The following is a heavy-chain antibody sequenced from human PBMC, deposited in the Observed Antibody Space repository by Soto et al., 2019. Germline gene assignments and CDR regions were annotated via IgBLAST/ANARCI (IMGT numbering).Heavy chain of an antibody. CDR3: ARGWGHYYDSSGYYREFDY. V-gene: IGHV3-33*01. CDR2: IWYDGSNK. CDR1: GFTFSSYG. J-gene: IGHJ4*02. Sequence: QVQLVESGGGVVQPGRSLRLSCAASGFTFSSYGMHWVRQAPGKGLEWVAVIWYDGSNKYYADSVKGRFTISRDNSKNTLYLQMNSLRAEDTAVYYCARGWGHYYDSSGYYREFDYWGQGTLVTVSS. D-gene: IGHD3-22*01.